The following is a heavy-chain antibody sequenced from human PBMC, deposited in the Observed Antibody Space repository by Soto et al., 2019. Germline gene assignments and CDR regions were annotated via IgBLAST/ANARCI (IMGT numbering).Heavy chain of an antibody. Sequence: PGGSLRLSCAASGFTFSSYVMHWVRQAPGKGLEGVAVISYDGSNKYYADSVKGRFTISRDNSKNTLYLQMNSLRAEDTAVYYCAKGRGFLEWFTNWGQGT. J-gene: IGHJ4*02. V-gene: IGHV3-30*18. CDR2: ISYDGSNK. D-gene: IGHD3-3*01. CDR1: GFTFSSYV. CDR3: AKGRGFLEWFTN.